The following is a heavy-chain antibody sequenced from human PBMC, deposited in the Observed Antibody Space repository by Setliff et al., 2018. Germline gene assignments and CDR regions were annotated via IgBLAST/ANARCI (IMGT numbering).Heavy chain of an antibody. CDR2: IKGDGSEK. D-gene: IGHD3-22*01. Sequence: PGGSLRLSCAASAFTFKNYWMSWVRQAPGKGLEWVANIKGDGSEKFYLDSVKGRFTISRDNAKNSLYLQMNSLRAEDTAVYYCARDRISRYYDSGAHAFDIWGQGKMVTVSS. CDR3: ARDRISRYYDSGAHAFDI. J-gene: IGHJ3*02. CDR1: AFTFKNYW. V-gene: IGHV3-7*03.